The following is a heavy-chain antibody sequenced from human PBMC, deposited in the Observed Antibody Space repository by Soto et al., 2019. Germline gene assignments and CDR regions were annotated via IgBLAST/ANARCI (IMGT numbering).Heavy chain of an antibody. D-gene: IGHD3-10*01. Sequence: GGSLRLSCAASGFSFSSYAMTWVRQAPGKGLEWVSTITVSGDITHYPDSVKGRFTISRDNSKNTLYLQMNSLRAEDTAVYYCARDFYYHGSGTMRGYFDYSGQGTLVTGSS. CDR2: ITVSGDIT. J-gene: IGHJ4*02. V-gene: IGHV3-23*01. CDR3: ARDFYYHGSGTMRGYFDY. CDR1: GFSFSSYA.